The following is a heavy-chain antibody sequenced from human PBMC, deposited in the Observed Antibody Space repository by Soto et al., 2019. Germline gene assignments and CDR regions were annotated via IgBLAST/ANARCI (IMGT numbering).Heavy chain of an antibody. J-gene: IGHJ5*02. CDR2: INPNSGGT. V-gene: IGHV1-2*02. CDR1: GYTFTGYY. D-gene: IGHD2-2*01. Sequence: ASVKVSCKASGYTFTGYYMHWVRQAPGQGLEWMGWINPNSGGTNYAQKFQGRVTMTRDTSISTAYMELSRLRSDDTAVYYCARAGMVVPAAPSRFNPWGQGTLVTVSS. CDR3: ARAGMVVPAAPSRFNP.